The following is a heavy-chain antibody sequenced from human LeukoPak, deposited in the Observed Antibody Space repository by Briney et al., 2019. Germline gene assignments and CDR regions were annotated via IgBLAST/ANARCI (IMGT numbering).Heavy chain of an antibody. V-gene: IGHV3-30*03. CDR2: MSYDASNK. Sequence: GGSLRLSCAASGFTFSRYGMHWVRQTPGKGLEWVAVMSYDASNKYYADSVKGRFTISREKAKNSLYLQMNSLRAEDTAVYYCNTIFGVVKRFDYWGLGTLVTVSS. D-gene: IGHD3-3*01. CDR1: GFTFSRYG. CDR3: NTIFGVVKRFDY. J-gene: IGHJ4*02.